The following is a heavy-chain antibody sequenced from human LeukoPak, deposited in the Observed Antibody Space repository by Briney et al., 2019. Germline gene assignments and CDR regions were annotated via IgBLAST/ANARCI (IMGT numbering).Heavy chain of an antibody. V-gene: IGHV4-34*01. CDR3: ARTFYYPRGFDP. Sequence: SETLSLTCAVYGGSFSGYYWSWIRQPPGKGLEWIGEINHSGSTNYNPSLKSRVTISVDTSKNQFSLKLSSVTAADTAVYYCARTFYYPRGFDPWGQGTLVTVSS. D-gene: IGHD3-10*01. J-gene: IGHJ5*02. CDR1: GGSFSGYY. CDR2: INHSGST.